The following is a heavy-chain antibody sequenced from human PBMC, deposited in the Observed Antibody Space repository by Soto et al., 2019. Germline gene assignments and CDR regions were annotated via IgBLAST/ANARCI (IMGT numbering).Heavy chain of an antibody. CDR3: ARGDGDFWSGCYYYGMDV. V-gene: IGHV1-69*06. Sequence: QVQLVQSGAEVKKPGSSVKVSCKASGGTFSSYAISWVRQAPGQGLEWMGGIIPIFGTANYAQKFQGRVTITADKSTSTAYMELSSLRSEDTAVYYCARGDGDFWSGCYYYGMDVWGQGTTVTVSS. J-gene: IGHJ6*02. CDR1: GGTFSSYA. D-gene: IGHD3-3*01. CDR2: IIPIFGTA.